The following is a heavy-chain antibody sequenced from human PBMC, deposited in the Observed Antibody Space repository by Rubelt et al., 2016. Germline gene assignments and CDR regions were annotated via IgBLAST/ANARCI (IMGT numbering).Heavy chain of an antibody. CDR2: IKQDGSEK. CDR3: ARDPRWLLANFDY. V-gene: IGHV3-7*03. J-gene: IGHJ4*02. D-gene: IGHD5-18*01. Sequence: GKGLEWLANIKQDGSEKYYVDSVKGRFTISRDNAKNSLYLQMNSLRAEDTAVYYCARDPRWLLANFDYWGQGTLVAVSS.